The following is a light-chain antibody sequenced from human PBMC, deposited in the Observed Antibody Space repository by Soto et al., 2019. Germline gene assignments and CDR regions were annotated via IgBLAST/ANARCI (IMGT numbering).Light chain of an antibody. CDR3: HRRINGLT. CDR2: DAS. Sequence: EIVLTQSPATLSLSPGERATLSCRASQSVSSYLAWYQQKPGQAPRLLIYDASNRATGIPARFSGSGSGTNFTLTFSSLGLEDLAVYSWHRRINGLTLGGGTMVDIK. CDR1: QSVSSY. J-gene: IGKJ4*01. V-gene: IGKV3-11*01.